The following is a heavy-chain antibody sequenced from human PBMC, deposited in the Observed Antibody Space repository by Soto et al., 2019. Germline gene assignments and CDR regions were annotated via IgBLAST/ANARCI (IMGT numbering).Heavy chain of an antibody. J-gene: IGHJ6*02. D-gene: IGHD6-13*01. CDR3: ARGTGIAAAAFLNLVDYYYGMDV. V-gene: IGHV1-69*01. CDR2: IIPIFGTA. CDR1: GGTFSSYA. Sequence: QVQLVQSGAEVKKPGSSVKVSCKASGGTFSSYAISWVRQAPGQGLEWMGGIIPIFGTANYAQKFQGRVTITADESTSTAYMELSSLRSEDTAVYYCARGTGIAAAAFLNLVDYYYGMDVWGQGTTVTVSS.